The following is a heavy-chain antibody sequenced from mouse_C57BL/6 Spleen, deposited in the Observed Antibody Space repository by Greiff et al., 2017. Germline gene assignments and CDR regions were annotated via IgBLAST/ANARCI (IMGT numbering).Heavy chain of an antibody. Sequence: QVQLQQPGAELVKPGASVKMSCKASGYTFTSYWITWVKQRPGQGLEWIGDIYPGSGSTNYNEKFTSKATLTVDTSSSTAYMQLSSLTSEDSAVYYCARRWDGDWYFDVWGTGTTVTVSS. CDR3: ARRWDGDWYFDV. D-gene: IGHD4-1*01. CDR2: IYPGSGST. V-gene: IGHV1-55*01. J-gene: IGHJ1*03. CDR1: GYTFTSYW.